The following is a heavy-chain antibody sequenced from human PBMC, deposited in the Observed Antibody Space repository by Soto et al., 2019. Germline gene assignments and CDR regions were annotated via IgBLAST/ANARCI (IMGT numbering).Heavy chain of an antibody. D-gene: IGHD2-8*01. J-gene: IGHJ5*02. CDR2: IWYDGSNK. Sequence: GGSLRLSCATSGFTFSSYGMHWVRQAPGKGLEWVAVIWYDGSNKYYADSVKGRFTISRDNSKNTLYLQMNSLRAEDTAVYYCARDPYCTNGVCYTYWFDPWGQGTLVTSPQ. CDR3: ARDPYCTNGVCYTYWFDP. CDR1: GFTFSSYG. V-gene: IGHV3-33*01.